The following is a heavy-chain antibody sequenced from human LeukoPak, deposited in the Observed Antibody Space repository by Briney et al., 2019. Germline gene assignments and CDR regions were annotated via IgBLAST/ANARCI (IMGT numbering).Heavy chain of an antibody. Sequence: GASVKVSCKASGYTFTSYAMHWVRQAPGQRLEWMGWINAGNGNTKYSQKFQGRVTITRDTSASTAYMELSSLRSEDTAVYYCAREGYYYDSSGYTAYFDYWGQGTLVTVSS. D-gene: IGHD3-22*01. V-gene: IGHV1-3*01. CDR2: INAGNGNT. J-gene: IGHJ4*02. CDR1: GYTFTSYA. CDR3: AREGYYYDSSGYTAYFDY.